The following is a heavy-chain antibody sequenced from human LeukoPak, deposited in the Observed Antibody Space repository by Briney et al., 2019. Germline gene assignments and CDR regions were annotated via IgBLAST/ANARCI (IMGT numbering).Heavy chain of an antibody. D-gene: IGHD1-26*01. CDR3: ARGAIVGASAPQVN. CDR1: GLTFNNYA. J-gene: IGHJ4*02. Sequence: GGSLRLSCAASGLTFNNYAMSWVRQAPGKGLEWLSSITGGGGSIYYAASVQGRFTISRDNSKNTLYLQMNSLRAEDTAVYYCARGAIVGASAPQVNWGQGTLVTVSS. V-gene: IGHV3-23*01. CDR2: ITGGGGSI.